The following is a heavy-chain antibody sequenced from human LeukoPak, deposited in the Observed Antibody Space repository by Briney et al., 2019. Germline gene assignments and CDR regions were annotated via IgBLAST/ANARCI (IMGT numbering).Heavy chain of an antibody. J-gene: IGHJ4*02. D-gene: IGHD2-2*03. V-gene: IGHV5-51*01. CDR2: IYPSDSDT. CDR3: ARPPSRGYSSSFEY. CDR1: GYNFASYW. Sequence: GESLQISCKGSGYNFASYWIGRVRQMPGEGLEWMGIIYPSDSDTRYSPSFRGRVTISADKSISTAYLQWSSLKATDTAVYYCARPPSRGYSSSFEYWGQGTLVTVSS.